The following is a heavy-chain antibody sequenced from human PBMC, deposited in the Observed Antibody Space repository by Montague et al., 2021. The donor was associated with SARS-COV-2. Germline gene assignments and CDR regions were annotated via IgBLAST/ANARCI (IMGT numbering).Heavy chain of an antibody. V-gene: IGHV3-53*01. J-gene: IGHJ4*02. CDR1: GFTVGGNY. D-gene: IGHD3-16*01. CDR2: IYSGGSP. CDR3: ARGGSDISADGLPYFDD. Sequence: SQRLSYAASGFTVGGNYMSWVRQAPGKGLEWVSVIYSGGSPYYADSVXXRFTVSRDNSKNTLYLQMNSLRAEDTAVYFCARGGSDISADGLPYFDDWGQGTLVTVSS.